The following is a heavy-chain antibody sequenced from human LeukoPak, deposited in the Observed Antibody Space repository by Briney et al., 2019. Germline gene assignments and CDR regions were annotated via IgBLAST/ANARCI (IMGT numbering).Heavy chain of an antibody. J-gene: IGHJ5*02. CDR3: TGPSFDASGMGFDP. CDR2: ICTDGSST. CDR1: GFTFSRYW. V-gene: IGHV3-74*01. Sequence: GGSLRLSCAASGFTFSRYWIHWVRQAPGKVPVWVSVICTDGSSTRSADSVKGRFTISRDNVKTTLYLQMNSLRVEDTAVYYCTGPSFDASGMGFDPWGQGALVTVSS. D-gene: IGHD3-10*01.